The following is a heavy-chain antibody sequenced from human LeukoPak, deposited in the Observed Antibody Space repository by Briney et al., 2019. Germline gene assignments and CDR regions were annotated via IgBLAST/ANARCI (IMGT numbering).Heavy chain of an antibody. Sequence: GGSLRLSCAASGCTFSGYAMSWVRQAPGKGLEWVSTISGSGSGGSTYYADSVKGRFTISRDNSKDTLYLQMNSLRAEDTAVYYCAKLLAVTNSYYFNYWGQGTLVTVSS. V-gene: IGHV3-23*01. CDR1: GCTFSGYA. D-gene: IGHD6-19*01. CDR3: AKLLAVTNSYYFNY. CDR2: ISGSGSGGST. J-gene: IGHJ4*02.